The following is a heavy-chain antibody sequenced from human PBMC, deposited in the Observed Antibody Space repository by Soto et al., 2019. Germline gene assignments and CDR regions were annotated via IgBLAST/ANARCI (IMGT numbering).Heavy chain of an antibody. V-gene: IGHV3-23*01. CDR3: AAPRDEYGSGVSWFTYGMDI. CDR1: GFSFSDFA. CDR2: LDGAGGST. J-gene: IGHJ6*02. D-gene: IGHD3-10*01. Sequence: PGGSLRLSSLASGFSFSDFAMTWVRHVPGRGLEWVASLDGAGGSTYYAESVRGRFSISRDNSQNTLFLQMKRLTVDDTAIYYCAAPRDEYGSGVSWFTYGMDICGQGTTVTVSS.